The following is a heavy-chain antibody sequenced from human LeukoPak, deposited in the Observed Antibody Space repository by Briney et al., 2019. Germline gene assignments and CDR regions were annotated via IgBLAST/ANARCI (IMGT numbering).Heavy chain of an antibody. J-gene: IGHJ4*02. Sequence: PSETLSLTCAVYGGSFSGYYWSWIRQPPGKGLEWIGEINHSGSTNYNPSLKSRVTISVDTSKNQFSLKLSSVTAADTAVYYCARHSLMYQDFDYWGQGTLVTVSS. V-gene: IGHV4-34*01. CDR2: INHSGST. D-gene: IGHD2-2*01. CDR1: GGSFSGYY. CDR3: ARHSLMYQDFDY.